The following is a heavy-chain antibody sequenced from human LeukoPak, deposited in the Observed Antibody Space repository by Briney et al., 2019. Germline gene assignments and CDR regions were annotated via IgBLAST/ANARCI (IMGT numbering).Heavy chain of an antibody. D-gene: IGHD2-8*01. V-gene: IGHV3-23*01. CDR3: AKGGGLMVYASNNWFDP. CDR2: ISGSGGST. CDR1: GFTFSSYA. Sequence: PGGSLRLSCAASGFTFSSYAMSWVRQAPGKGLEWVSAISGSGGSTYYADSVKGRFTISRDNSKNTLYLQMNSLRAEDTAVYYCAKGGGLMVYASNNWFDPWGQGTLVTVSS. J-gene: IGHJ5*02.